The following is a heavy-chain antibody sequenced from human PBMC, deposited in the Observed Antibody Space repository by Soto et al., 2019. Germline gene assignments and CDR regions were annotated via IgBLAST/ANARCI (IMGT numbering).Heavy chain of an antibody. CDR1: GLKCGDPD. D-gene: IGHD6-13*01. CDR3: ARSAPGYTSSWFGT. Sequence: HRSTGSGLKCGDPDVSWIRKATGKGLEWVSYITSSGNTIHYAESVKGRFTISRNNARNSLYLQMNSLRAEDTAIYYCARSAPGYTSSWFGTWGQGTLVTVSS. V-gene: IGHV3-11*04. J-gene: IGHJ5*02. CDR2: ITSSGNTI.